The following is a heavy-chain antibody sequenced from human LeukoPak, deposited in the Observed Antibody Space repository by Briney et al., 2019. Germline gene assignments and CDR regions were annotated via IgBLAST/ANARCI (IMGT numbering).Heavy chain of an antibody. V-gene: IGHV3-74*01. CDR2: INSDGSST. J-gene: IGHJ4*02. Sequence: GGSLRLSYAASGFTFSSYWMHWVRQAPGKGLVWVSRINSDGSSTSYADSVKGRFTISRDNAKNTLYLQMNSLRAEDTAVYYCARADYYDSSGYYHVPLDYWGQGTLVTVSS. D-gene: IGHD3-22*01. CDR3: ARADYYDSSGYYHVPLDY. CDR1: GFTFSSYW.